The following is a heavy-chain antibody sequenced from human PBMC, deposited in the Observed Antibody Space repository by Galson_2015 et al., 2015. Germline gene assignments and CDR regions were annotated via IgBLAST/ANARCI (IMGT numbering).Heavy chain of an antibody. CDR1: GLTVSSNY. J-gene: IGHJ4*02. CDR3: ARGGASLAAVDY. Sequence: SLRLSCAASGLTVSSNYMSWVRQAPGKGLEWVSVIYGGGTTHYANSVKGRFTISRDSSKNTLYLQMDSLRAEDTAVYYCARGGASLAAVDYWGQGTLVTVSS. V-gene: IGHV3-53*01. CDR2: IYGGGTT. D-gene: IGHD2-15*01.